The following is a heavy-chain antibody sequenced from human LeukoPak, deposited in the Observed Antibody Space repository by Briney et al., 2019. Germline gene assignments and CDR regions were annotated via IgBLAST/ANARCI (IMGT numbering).Heavy chain of an antibody. D-gene: IGHD4-17*01. CDR3: ARFSATVTSYSPLDY. J-gene: IGHJ4*02. CDR2: ISYDGSNK. Sequence: GGSLRLSCAASGFTFSSYAMHWVRQAPGKGLEWVAVISYDGSNKYYADSVKGRFTISRDNSKNTLYLQMNSLRAEDTAVYYCARFSATVTSYSPLDYWGQGTLVTVSS. CDR1: GFTFSSYA. V-gene: IGHV3-30-3*01.